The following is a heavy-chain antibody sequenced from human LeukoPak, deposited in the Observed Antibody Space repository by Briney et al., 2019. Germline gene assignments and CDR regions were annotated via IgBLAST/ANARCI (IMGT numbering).Heavy chain of an antibody. V-gene: IGHV4-39*07. CDR3: ARDIPTGYHDY. CDR2: INYGGIT. CDR1: GGSITSSYF. J-gene: IGHJ4*02. Sequence: SETLSLTCTVSGGSITSSYFWGWIRQPPGKGLEWFGSINYGGITYYNPSLKSRVTISVDMSKSQFSLKLSSVTAADTALYYCARDIPTGYHDYWGQGTLVTVSS. D-gene: IGHD3-9*01.